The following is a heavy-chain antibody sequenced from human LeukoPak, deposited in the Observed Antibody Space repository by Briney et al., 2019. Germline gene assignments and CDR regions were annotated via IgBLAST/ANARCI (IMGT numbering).Heavy chain of an antibody. V-gene: IGHV4-59*01. CDR1: GGSISSYY. J-gene: IGHJ4*02. D-gene: IGHD5-12*01. CDR3: ARLGGYGYFDY. Sequence: ASETLSLTCTVSGGSISSYYWSGIRQPPSKGLEWIGYIYYSGSTNYNPSLKSRVTISVDTSKSQFSLKLSSVTAADTAVYYCARLGGYGYFDYWGQGTLVTVSS. CDR2: IYYSGST.